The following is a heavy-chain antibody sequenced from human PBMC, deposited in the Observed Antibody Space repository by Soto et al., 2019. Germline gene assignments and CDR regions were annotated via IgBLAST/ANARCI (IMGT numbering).Heavy chain of an antibody. V-gene: IGHV3-74*01. J-gene: IGHJ6*02. CDR3: ARRYSSSSREDYYYGMDV. CDR2: IKSDGSST. CDR1: VFTFRSSC. D-gene: IGHD6-6*01. Sequence: VSIRLAWAASVFTFRSSCLNWVHEAPGKGLVWVSRIKSDGSSTSYADSVKGRFTISRDNAKNTLYLQMNSLRAEDTAVYYCARRYSSSSREDYYYGMDVWGQGTTVTVSS.